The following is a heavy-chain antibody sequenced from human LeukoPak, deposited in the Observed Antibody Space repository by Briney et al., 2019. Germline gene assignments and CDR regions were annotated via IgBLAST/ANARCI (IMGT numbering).Heavy chain of an antibody. D-gene: IGHD3-10*01. CDR3: ARAMVLFGGMDV. CDR2: IYSGGST. V-gene: IGHV3-53*04. Sequence: GGSLRLSCAASGFTFSRQWMSWVRQAPGKGLEWVSLIYSGGSTYYADSVKGRFTISRHNSKNTLYLQMNSLRAEDTAVYYCARAMVLFGGMDVWGQGTTVTVSS. CDR1: GFTFSRQW. J-gene: IGHJ6*02.